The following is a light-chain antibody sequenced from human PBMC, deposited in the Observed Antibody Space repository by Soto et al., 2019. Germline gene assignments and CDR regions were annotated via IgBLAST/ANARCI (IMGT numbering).Light chain of an antibody. CDR2: AAS. CDR1: QGISSW. Sequence: GDRFTITCRASQGISSWLAWYQQNPGRAPKLLIYAASSLERGVPSRFSGSGSGTDFTLTISSLQPEDSATYYCQQANTFPRTLGQGTKVDIK. J-gene: IGKJ1*01. V-gene: IGKV1-12*01. CDR3: QQANTFPRT.